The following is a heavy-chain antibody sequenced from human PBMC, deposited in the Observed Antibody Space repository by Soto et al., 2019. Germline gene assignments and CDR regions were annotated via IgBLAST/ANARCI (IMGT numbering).Heavy chain of an antibody. CDR1: GFTFSSYG. D-gene: IGHD2-15*01. V-gene: IGHV3-30*18. CDR3: AKDPLLDY. CDR2: NSYDGSNK. Sequence: PGGSLRLSCAASGFTFSSYGMHWVRQAPGQGLEWVAVNSYDGSNKKYVDSVKGRFSISRDNSKNTVYLQMNSLRAEDSGVYYCAKDPLLDYWGQGTLVTVSS. J-gene: IGHJ4*02.